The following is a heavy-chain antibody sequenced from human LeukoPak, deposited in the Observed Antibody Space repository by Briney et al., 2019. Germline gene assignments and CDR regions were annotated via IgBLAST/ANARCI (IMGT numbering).Heavy chain of an antibody. J-gene: IGHJ4*02. CDR1: GFTFSLYA. D-gene: IGHD3-16*01. CDR3: AKDWGDHHFDD. CDR2: IDYSGGTT. Sequence: GGSLRLSCAASGFTFSLYAMSWVRQAPGKGLEWVSAIDYSGGTTYYTDSVKGRFTISRDNSKNTLYLQINSLRAEDTAVFYCAKDWGDHHFDDWGQGTLVTVSS. V-gene: IGHV3-23*01.